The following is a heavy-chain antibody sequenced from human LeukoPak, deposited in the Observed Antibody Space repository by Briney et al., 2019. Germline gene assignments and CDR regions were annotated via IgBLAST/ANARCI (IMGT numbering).Heavy chain of an antibody. V-gene: IGHV1-2*02. CDR3: ARAIEVDEPEREFDY. D-gene: IGHD3-22*01. CDR2: INPNSGGT. Sequence: ASVKVSCKASGYTFTGYYIHWVRQAPGQGLEWMGWINPNSGGTNYAQQFQGRVTMTRDTSISTAYMELSRLRSDDTAVYYCARAIEVDEPEREFDYWGQGTLVTVSS. J-gene: IGHJ4*02. CDR1: GYTFTGYY.